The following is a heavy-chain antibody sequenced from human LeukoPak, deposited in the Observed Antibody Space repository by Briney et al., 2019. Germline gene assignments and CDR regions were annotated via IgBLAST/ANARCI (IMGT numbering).Heavy chain of an antibody. CDR3: ARANPPGISFFDY. CDR2: ISGSSGSI. J-gene: IGHJ4*02. V-gene: IGHV3-21*06. D-gene: IGHD3-16*02. Sequence: GGSLRLSCAGSGFTFSTYSMNWVRQAPGKRLEWVSSISGSSGSIYYADSVKDRFTISRDNAENSLYLQMNSLRAEDTAVYYCARANPPGISFFDYWGQGALVTVSS. CDR1: GFTFSTYS.